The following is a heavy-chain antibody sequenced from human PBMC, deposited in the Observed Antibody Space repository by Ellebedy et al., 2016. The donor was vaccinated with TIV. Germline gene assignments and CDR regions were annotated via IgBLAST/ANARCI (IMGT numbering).Heavy chain of an antibody. CDR2: INPSGGTT. Sequence: AASVKVSCKASGFTFSTYYIHWVRQAPGQGVEWMGLINPSGGTTNYAQKFQGRLTMTRDTSTSTVYMELSSLRFDDTAVYSCASAGGYLDAFDIWGQGTTVTVSS. CDR3: ASAGGYLDAFDI. V-gene: IGHV1-46*01. J-gene: IGHJ3*02. CDR1: GFTFSTYY. D-gene: IGHD5-12*01.